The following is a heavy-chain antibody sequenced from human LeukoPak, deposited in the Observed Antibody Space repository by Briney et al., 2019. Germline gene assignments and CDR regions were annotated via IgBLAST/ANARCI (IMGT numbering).Heavy chain of an antibody. CDR2: INTDGRST. CDR3: ARDPLDISRWTNAFDI. J-gene: IGHJ3*02. V-gene: IGHV3-74*01. CDR1: GFTFSNYW. D-gene: IGHD5-12*01. Sequence: GGSLRLSCAASGFTFSNYWMHWVRQAPGKGLVWVSRINTDGRSTSYVDSVKGRFTISRDNSKSTLHLQMNGLRAEDTAVYYCARDPLDISRWTNAFDIWGQGTTVIVS.